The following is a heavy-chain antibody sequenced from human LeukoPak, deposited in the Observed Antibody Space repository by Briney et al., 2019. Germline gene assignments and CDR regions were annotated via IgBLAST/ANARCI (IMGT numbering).Heavy chain of an antibody. V-gene: IGHV1-18*01. CDR1: GYAFTSYG. Sequence: GASVKVSCKASGYAFTSYGISWVRQAPRQGLEWMGWISAYNGNTNYAQKLQGRVTMTTDTSTSTAYMELRSLRSDDTAVYYCARGDLLWFGEIMVRYMDVWGKGTTVTVSS. CDR3: ARGDLLWFGEIMVRYMDV. CDR2: ISAYNGNT. D-gene: IGHD3-10*01. J-gene: IGHJ6*03.